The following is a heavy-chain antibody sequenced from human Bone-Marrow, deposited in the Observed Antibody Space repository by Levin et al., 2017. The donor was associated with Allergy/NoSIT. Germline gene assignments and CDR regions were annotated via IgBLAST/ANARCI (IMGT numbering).Heavy chain of an antibody. CDR3: ARDRTRTYVDY. D-gene: IGHD1-14*01. CDR1: GFTFSSFG. V-gene: IGHV3-48*04. J-gene: IGHJ4*02. Sequence: HPGGSLRLSCAASGFTFSSFGINWVRQAPGKGLEWVSYISESSSSSIYYADSVKGRFTVSRDNAKNSLYLQMSSLRAEDTAVYYCARDRTRTYVDYWGEGTLVTVSS. CDR2: ISESSSSSI.